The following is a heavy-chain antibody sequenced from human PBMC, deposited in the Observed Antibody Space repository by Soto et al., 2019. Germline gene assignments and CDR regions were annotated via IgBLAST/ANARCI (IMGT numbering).Heavy chain of an antibody. CDR2: INQDGREK. CDR3: ASSRSCSGGSCYSSIDY. D-gene: IGHD2-15*01. V-gene: IGHV3-7*01. J-gene: IGHJ4*02. Sequence: PGGSLRLSCAASGLIFRNYWMSWVRQAPGKGLEWVANINQDGREKNYVDSVKGRFTISRDNAENSLYLHMNSLRAEDTAMYYCASSRSCSGGSCYSSIDYWGQGTPVTVSS. CDR1: GLIFRNYW.